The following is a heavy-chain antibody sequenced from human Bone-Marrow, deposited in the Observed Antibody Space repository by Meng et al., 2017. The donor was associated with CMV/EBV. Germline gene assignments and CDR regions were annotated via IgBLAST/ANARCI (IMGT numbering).Heavy chain of an antibody. CDR1: GFTFSTYA. CDR3: ATRRSSTYYYDSSGEAFDI. D-gene: IGHD3-22*01. Sequence: GGSLRLSCSGSGFTFSTYAVNWVRQAPGKGLEWVAVVSFDGETKYYADSVRGRFTISRDNSKNTLYLQMNSLRAEDTAVYYCATRRSSTYYYDSSGEAFDIWGQGTMVTVSS. V-gene: IGHV3-30*04. J-gene: IGHJ3*02. CDR2: VSFDGETK.